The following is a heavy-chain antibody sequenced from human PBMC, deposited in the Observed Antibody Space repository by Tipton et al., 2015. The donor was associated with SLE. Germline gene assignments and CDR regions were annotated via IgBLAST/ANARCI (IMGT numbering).Heavy chain of an antibody. CDR2: ISPYNGNT. D-gene: IGHD6-13*01. V-gene: IGHV1-18*01. CDR3: ARDRSSWYGRYFDY. CDR1: GYIFTSYG. J-gene: IGHJ4*02. Sequence: QLVQSGPEVKKPGASVKVSCKASGYIFTSYGISWVRQAPGQGLEWMGWISPYNGNTNYAQKLQGRVTMTTDTSTNTAYMELRSLRSDDTAVYYCARDRSSWYGRYFDYWGQGTLITVSS.